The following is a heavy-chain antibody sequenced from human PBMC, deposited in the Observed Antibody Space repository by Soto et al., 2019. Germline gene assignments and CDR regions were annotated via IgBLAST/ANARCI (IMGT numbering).Heavy chain of an antibody. V-gene: IGHV4-39*01. D-gene: IGHD3-22*01. CDR1: GGSVSSGSYY. CDR2: IYYSGST. CDR3: MLGSGWKDFDY. Sequence: PSETLSLTCTVSGGSVSSGSYYWSWIRQPPGKGLDWIGNIYYSGSTYYNPSLKSRVTISVDTSKNQFSLKLSSVTAADTAVYYCMLGSGWKDFDYWGQGTLVTVSS. J-gene: IGHJ4*02.